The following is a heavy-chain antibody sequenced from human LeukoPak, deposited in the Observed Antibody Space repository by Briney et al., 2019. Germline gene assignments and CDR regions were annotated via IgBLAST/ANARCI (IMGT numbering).Heavy chain of an antibody. J-gene: IGHJ4*02. CDR3: ARNVGWYSHDS. CDR1: GGSISSYY. CDR2: IYGSGST. Sequence: SETLSLTCTVSGGSISSYYWSWIRQPPGKGLEWIGYIYGSGSTHYDPSLRSRVTISEDTSKNQFSLKLTSVIAADTAVYYCARNVGWYSHDSWGQGTLVTVSS. V-gene: IGHV4-59*08. D-gene: IGHD6-19*01.